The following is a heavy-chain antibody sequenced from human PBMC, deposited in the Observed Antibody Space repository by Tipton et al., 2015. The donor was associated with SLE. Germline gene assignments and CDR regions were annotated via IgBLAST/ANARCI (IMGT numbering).Heavy chain of an antibody. V-gene: IGHV4-4*02. Sequence: TLSLTCTVSDDSISSSNWWNWVRQPPGKGLEWIGEIFHIGSTNYQPSLKSRVTISVDKSRNQFSLKLTSVTAADTAVYYCARVTRGGDGFYFYAMDVWGQGTTVTVSS. D-gene: IGHD2-21*02. CDR2: IFHIGST. J-gene: IGHJ6*02. CDR3: ARVTRGGDGFYFYAMDV. CDR1: DDSISSSNW.